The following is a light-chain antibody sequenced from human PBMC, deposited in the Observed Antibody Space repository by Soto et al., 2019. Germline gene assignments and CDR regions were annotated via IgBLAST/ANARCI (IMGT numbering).Light chain of an antibody. CDR3: SSFAGSNNVL. CDR1: NSDVGGYDF. V-gene: IGLV2-8*01. Sequence: QSALTQPPSASGSPGQSVTISCTGTNSDVGGYDFVSWYQQHPGKAPKLMIYEVNQRPSGVPDRFSGSQSGNTASLTVSGLHAEDEASYYCSSFAGSNNVLFGGGTQLTVL. J-gene: IGLJ3*02. CDR2: EVN.